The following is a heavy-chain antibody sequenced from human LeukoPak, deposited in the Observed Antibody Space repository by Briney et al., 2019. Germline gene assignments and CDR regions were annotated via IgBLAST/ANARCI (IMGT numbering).Heavy chain of an antibody. CDR2: INPNNGGT. CDR3: ARDPGRYFDY. Sequence: ASVKVSCKASGYIFTAYYMHWVRQAPGQGLEWMGWINPNNGGTNYAQKFQGRVTMTRDTSISTAYMELRRLRSDDTAVYYCARDPGRYFDYWGQGTLVTVSS. CDR1: GYIFTAYY. V-gene: IGHV1-2*02. J-gene: IGHJ4*02.